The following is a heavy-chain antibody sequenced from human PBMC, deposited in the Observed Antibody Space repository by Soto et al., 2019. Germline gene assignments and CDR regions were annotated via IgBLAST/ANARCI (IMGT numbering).Heavy chain of an antibody. Sequence: LRLSCAASGFTFSSYGMDWVRQAPGKGLEWVAVISYDGSNKYYADSVKGRFTISRDNSKNTLYLQMNSLRAEDTAVYYCAKDMVRKAAMTYGMDVWGQGTTVTVS. CDR2: ISYDGSNK. V-gene: IGHV3-30*18. CDR1: GFTFSSYG. J-gene: IGHJ6*02. D-gene: IGHD2-2*01. CDR3: AKDMVRKAAMTYGMDV.